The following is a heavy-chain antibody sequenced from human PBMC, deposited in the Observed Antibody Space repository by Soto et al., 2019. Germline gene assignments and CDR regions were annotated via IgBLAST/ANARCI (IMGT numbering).Heavy chain of an antibody. CDR2: ISYDGSNK. CDR1: GFTFSSYA. J-gene: IGHJ4*02. Sequence: PGGSLRLSCAASGFTFSSYAMHWVRQAPGKGLEWVAVISYDGSNKYYADSVKGRFTISRDNSKNTLYLQMNSLRAEDTAVYYCARDFSCGSEWGQGTLVTVSS. D-gene: IGHD5-18*01. CDR3: ARDFSCGSE. V-gene: IGHV3-30-3*01.